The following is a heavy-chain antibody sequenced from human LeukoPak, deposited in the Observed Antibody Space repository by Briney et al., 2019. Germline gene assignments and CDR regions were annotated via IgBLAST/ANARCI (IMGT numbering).Heavy chain of an antibody. CDR2: ISPGGPT. CDR3: AKDGAWLRFDD. Sequence: GGSLRFSCAGSGFPFSSHGMNWVRQAPGKGLEWVSGISPGGPTYYADSVKGRFTISRDDSKNTLYLQMKNLRAEDTAVYYCAKDGAWLRFDDWGQGILVSVSS. V-gene: IGHV3-23*01. CDR1: GFPFSSHG. D-gene: IGHD5-12*01. J-gene: IGHJ4*02.